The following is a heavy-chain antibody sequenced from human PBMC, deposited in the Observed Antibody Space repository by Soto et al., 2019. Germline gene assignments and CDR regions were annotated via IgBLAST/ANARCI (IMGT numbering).Heavy chain of an antibody. CDR2: ISSSDSYV. D-gene: IGHD2-2*01. Sequence: PGGSLRPPCAAPSSTFSTYEMNWVRQAPGKGLEWVSYISSSDSYVYYADSVKGRFTISSDNSRSPLFLQMNSLRDDDTALYYCVRYCTTTLCNGVATKTFDYWGQGALVTVSS. J-gene: IGHJ4*02. V-gene: IGHV3-48*03. CDR1: SSTFSTYE. CDR3: VRYCTTTLCNGVATKTFDY.